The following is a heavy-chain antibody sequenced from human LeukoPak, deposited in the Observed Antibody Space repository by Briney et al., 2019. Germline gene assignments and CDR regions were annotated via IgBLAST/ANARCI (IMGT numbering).Heavy chain of an antibody. CDR1: GYTLTDFS. CDR3: ATLDSYYDNSGRPLIPD. CDR2: FNREDDEP. D-gene: IGHD3-22*01. Sequence: GASVKVSCNISGYTLTDFSMHWVRQAPGKGLEWMGGFNREDDEPIYAPHFRGRVTVTEDTSTDTAYMELISLRSEVTAVYYCATLDSYYDNSGRPLIPDWGQGTLVTVSS. J-gene: IGHJ4*02. V-gene: IGHV1-24*01.